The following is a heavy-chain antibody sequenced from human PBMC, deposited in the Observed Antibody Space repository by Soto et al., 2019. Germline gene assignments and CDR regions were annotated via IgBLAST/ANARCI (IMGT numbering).Heavy chain of an antibody. Sequence: PSETLSLTCTVSGGSISSSSYYWGWIRQPPGKGLEWIGSIYYSGSTYYNPSLKSRVTISVDTSKNQFSLKLSSVTAADTAVYYCARQSLIVLMVYAMGGDFDYWGQGTLVTVSS. CDR3: ARQSLIVLMVYAMGGDFDY. J-gene: IGHJ4*02. V-gene: IGHV4-39*01. D-gene: IGHD2-8*01. CDR2: IYYSGST. CDR1: GGSISSSSYY.